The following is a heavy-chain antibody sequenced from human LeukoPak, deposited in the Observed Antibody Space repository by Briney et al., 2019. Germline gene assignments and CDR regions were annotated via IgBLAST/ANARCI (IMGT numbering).Heavy chain of an antibody. D-gene: IGHD3-22*01. J-gene: IGHJ4*02. Sequence: SETLSLTCTVSGGSISSGDYYWSWIRQPAGKGLEWIGRIYTSGSTNYNPSLKSRVTMSVDTSKNQFSLKLSSVTAADTAVYYCARGRYYDSSGYYGNYFDYWGQGTLVTVSS. CDR3: ARGRYYDSSGYYGNYFDY. V-gene: IGHV4-61*02. CDR1: GGSISSGDYY. CDR2: IYTSGST.